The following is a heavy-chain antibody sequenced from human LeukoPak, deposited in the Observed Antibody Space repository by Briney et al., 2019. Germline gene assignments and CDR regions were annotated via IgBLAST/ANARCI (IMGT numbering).Heavy chain of an antibody. J-gene: IGHJ5*02. CDR1: GGSISSGGYS. V-gene: IGHV4-30-2*01. CDR2: IYHSGST. D-gene: IGHD6-19*01. CDR3: ASTLAVAGTEGWFDP. Sequence: PSETLSLTCAVSGGSISSGGYSWSWIRQPPGKGLEWIGYIYHSGSTYYNPSLKSRVTISVDRSKNQFSLKLSSVTAADTAVYYCASTLAVAGTEGWFDPWGQGTLVTVSS.